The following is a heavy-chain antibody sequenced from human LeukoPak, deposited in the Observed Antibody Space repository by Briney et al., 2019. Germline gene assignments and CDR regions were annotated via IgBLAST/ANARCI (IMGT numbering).Heavy chain of an antibody. CDR1: GFTFSDYY. CDR2: ISSSSSYT. V-gene: IGHV3-11*05. Sequence: PGGSLRLSCAASGFTFSDYYMSWIRQAPGKGLEWVSYISSSSSYTNYADSVRGRFTISRDNAKNSLYLQMNSLRAEDTAVYYCARVEIAVAGKRGNWFDPWGQGTLVTVSS. D-gene: IGHD6-19*01. CDR3: ARVEIAVAGKRGNWFDP. J-gene: IGHJ5*02.